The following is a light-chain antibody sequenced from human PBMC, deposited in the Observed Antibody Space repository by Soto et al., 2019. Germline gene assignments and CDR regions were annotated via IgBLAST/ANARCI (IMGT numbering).Light chain of an antibody. CDR3: QQYNSYSWT. Sequence: EIVLTQSPGTLSLSPGERATLSCRASQSVSSNFLAWYQEKPGQARRLLIYGASSRATGIPDRFSGSGSGTDFTLTISSLQPDAFATYNCQQYNSYSWTFGQGTEVHIK. CDR1: QSVSSNF. V-gene: IGKV3-20*01. CDR2: GAS. J-gene: IGKJ1*01.